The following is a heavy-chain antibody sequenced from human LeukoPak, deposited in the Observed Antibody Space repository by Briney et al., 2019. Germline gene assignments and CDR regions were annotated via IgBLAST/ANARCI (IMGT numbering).Heavy chain of an antibody. CDR1: GFTFDDYA. CDR2: ISWNSGSI. CDR3: ASGEYYDFWSGYYPLDY. J-gene: IGHJ4*02. D-gene: IGHD3-3*01. Sequence: GGSLRLSCAASGFTFDDYAMHWVRQAPGKGLEWVSGISWNSGSIGYADSVKGRFTISRDNAKNSLYLQMNSLRAEDTALYYFASGEYYDFWSGYYPLDYWGQGTLVTVSS. V-gene: IGHV3-9*01.